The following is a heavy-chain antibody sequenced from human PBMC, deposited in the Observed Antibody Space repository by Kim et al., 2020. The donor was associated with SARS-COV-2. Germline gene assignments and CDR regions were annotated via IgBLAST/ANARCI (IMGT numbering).Heavy chain of an antibody. CDR1: GGSFSGYY. CDR2: INHSGST. J-gene: IGHJ4*02. D-gene: IGHD6-13*01. V-gene: IGHV4-34*01. CDR3: ARGGVGQQLAFDY. Sequence: SETLSLICAVYGGSFSGYYWSWIRQPPGKGLEWIGEINHSGSTNYNPSLKSRVTISVDTSKNQFSLKLSSVTAADTAVYYCARGGVGQQLAFDYWGQGTLVTVSS.